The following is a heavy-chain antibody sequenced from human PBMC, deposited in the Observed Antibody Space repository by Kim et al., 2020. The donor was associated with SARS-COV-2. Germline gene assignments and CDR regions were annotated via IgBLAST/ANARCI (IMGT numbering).Heavy chain of an antibody. J-gene: IGHJ5*02. D-gene: IGHD1-26*01. CDR3: ARHGSWFDP. V-gene: IGHV4-39*01. Sequence: GRPDNNRSLKSRVTISVDTSKNRFSRKLSSVTAADTAVYYCARHGSWFDPWGQGTLVTVSS. CDR2: GRP.